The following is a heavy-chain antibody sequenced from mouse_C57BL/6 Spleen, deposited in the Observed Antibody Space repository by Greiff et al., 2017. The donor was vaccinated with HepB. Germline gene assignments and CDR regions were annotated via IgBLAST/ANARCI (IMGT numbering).Heavy chain of an antibody. CDR1: GYTFTSYW. D-gene: IGHD2-2*01. V-gene: IGHV1-64*01. CDR2: IHPNSGST. J-gene: IGHJ2*01. CDR3: AFYGYDVDY. Sequence: QVQLQQPGAELVKPGASVKLSCKASGYTFTSYWMHWVKQRPGQGLEWIGMIHPNSGSTNYNEKFKSKATLTVDKSSSTAYMQLSGLTSEYSAVYYCAFYGYDVDYWGQGTTLTVSS.